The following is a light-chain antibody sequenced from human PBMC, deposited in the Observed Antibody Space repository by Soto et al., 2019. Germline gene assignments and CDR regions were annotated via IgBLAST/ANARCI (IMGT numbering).Light chain of an antibody. CDR3: RQYNSDWT. V-gene: IGKV1-5*03. Sequence: DIQMTQSPSTLSASVGDRVTITCRASQSISSWLAWYQQKPGKAPKLLIYKPSSLESGVPSRFSGSGSGTEFTLAISTLKSDDFNTQYFRQYNSDWTVGQRTKVDIK. CDR1: QSISSW. CDR2: KPS. J-gene: IGKJ1*01.